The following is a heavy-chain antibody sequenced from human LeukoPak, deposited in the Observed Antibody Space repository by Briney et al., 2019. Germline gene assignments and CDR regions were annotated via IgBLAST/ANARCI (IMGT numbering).Heavy chain of an antibody. Sequence: PGRSLRLSCAASGFIFSNYGMHWVRQAPGKGLEWVAVIWYDGGNKYYADSVKGRFTISRDNSKNTLYLQMNSLRPEDTAVYYCARARDDFWSGLFAFDIWGQGTMVTVSS. J-gene: IGHJ3*02. CDR1: GFIFSNYG. D-gene: IGHD3-3*01. CDR3: ARARDDFWSGLFAFDI. CDR2: IWYDGGNK. V-gene: IGHV3-33*01.